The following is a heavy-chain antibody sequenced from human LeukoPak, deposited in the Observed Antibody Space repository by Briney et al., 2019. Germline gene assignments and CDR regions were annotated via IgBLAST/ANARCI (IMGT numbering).Heavy chain of an antibody. Sequence: GGSLRLSCAASGFXFSDYYMSWIRQAPGKGLKWVSYITSSSSYTNYADSVKGRFTISRDNAKNSLYLQMNSLRAEDTAVYYCARAAVAGTVHDYWGQGTLVTVSS. V-gene: IGHV3-11*06. CDR2: ITSSSSYT. J-gene: IGHJ4*02. CDR3: ARAAVAGTVHDY. D-gene: IGHD6-19*01. CDR1: GFXFSDYY.